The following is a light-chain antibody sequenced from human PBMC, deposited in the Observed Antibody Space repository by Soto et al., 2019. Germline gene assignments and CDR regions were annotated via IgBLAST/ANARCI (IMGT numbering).Light chain of an antibody. V-gene: IGLV2-23*01. CDR3: CSYAGSSTVRV. J-gene: IGLJ2*01. CDR2: EDN. CDR1: SSDVGSYNF. Sequence: QSVLTQPASVSGSPGQSITISCTGTSSDVGSYNFVSWYQQHPGKAPKLMIYEDNKRPSGVSNRFSASKSGNTASLTISGLQAEDEADYYCCSYAGSSTVRVFGGGTKVTVL.